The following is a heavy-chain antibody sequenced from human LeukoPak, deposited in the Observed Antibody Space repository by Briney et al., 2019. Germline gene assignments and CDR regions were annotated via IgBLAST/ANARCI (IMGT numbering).Heavy chain of an antibody. CDR1: GFTVSSNS. CDR3: ARDLAVAGTMVEFDY. CDR2: IYSDNT. D-gene: IGHD6-19*01. Sequence: GGSLRLSCTVSGFTVSSNSMSWVRQAPGKGLEWVSFIYSDNTHYSDSVKGRFTISRDNSKNTLYLQMNSLRAEDTAVYYCARDLAVAGTMVEFDYWGQGTLVTVSS. V-gene: IGHV3-53*01. J-gene: IGHJ4*02.